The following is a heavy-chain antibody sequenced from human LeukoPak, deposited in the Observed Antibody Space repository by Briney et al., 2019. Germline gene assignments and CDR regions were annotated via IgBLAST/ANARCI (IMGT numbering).Heavy chain of an antibody. V-gene: IGHV3-15*01. J-gene: IGHJ4*02. CDR1: GVTFSSAW. CDR3: TTAFSHLDFSSGYYSY. D-gene: IGHD3-3*01. CDR2: IKDNIDGGTT. Sequence: GGSLRLSCVASGVTFSSAWMVWVRQAPGKGLEWVGRIKDNIDGGTTDLAAPVKGRFTISRDDSRSTVHLQMDSLKTEDTAVYYCTTAFSHLDFSSGYYSYWGLGTLVTVSS.